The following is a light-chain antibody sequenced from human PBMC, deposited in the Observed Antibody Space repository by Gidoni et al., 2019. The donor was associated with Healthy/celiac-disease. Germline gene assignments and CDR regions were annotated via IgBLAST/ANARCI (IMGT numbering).Light chain of an antibody. CDR3: QKYNRAPLT. CDR2: AAS. J-gene: IGKJ4*01. CDR1: QGISHY. Sequence: DIQMTQSPSSLSESVGDRVTITCRASQGISHYLAWYQQKPGNFPKLLIYAASTLPSLVPSRFSGSGSGTDFTLTIISLQPEDVATYYCQKYNRAPLTFGGGTKVEIK. V-gene: IGKV1-27*01.